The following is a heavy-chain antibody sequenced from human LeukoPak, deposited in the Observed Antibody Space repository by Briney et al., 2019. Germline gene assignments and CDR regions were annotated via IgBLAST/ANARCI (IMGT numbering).Heavy chain of an antibody. CDR2: ISYDGSNK. J-gene: IGHJ4*02. CDR1: GFTFSSYA. CDR3: ARQLERRPWVDY. V-gene: IGHV3-30*04. D-gene: IGHD1-1*01. Sequence: GGSLRLSCAASGFTFSSYAMHWVRQAPGKGLEWVAVISYDGSNKYYADSVKGRFTISRDNSKNTLYLQMNSLRAEDTAVYYCARQLERRPWVDYWGQGTLVTVSS.